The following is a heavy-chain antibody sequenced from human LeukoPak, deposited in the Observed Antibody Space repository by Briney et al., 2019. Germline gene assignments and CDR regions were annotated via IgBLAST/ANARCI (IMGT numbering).Heavy chain of an antibody. J-gene: IGHJ4*02. Sequence: ASVKLSCKASGYTFSSSGISWVRQAPGQGLEWMGWISPYNDDTRYEQTLQGRVTMTTDTSTSTVYMELRSLRSDDTAVYYCARSGSGYNPIDFWGQGTRVTVSS. V-gene: IGHV1-18*01. CDR1: GYTFSSSG. CDR2: ISPYNDDT. CDR3: ARSGSGYNPIDF. D-gene: IGHD5-12*01.